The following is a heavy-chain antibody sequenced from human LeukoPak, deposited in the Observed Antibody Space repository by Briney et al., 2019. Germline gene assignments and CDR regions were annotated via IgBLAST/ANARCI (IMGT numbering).Heavy chain of an antibody. CDR2: ISGSGGST. D-gene: IGHD5-18*01. Sequence: GGSLRLSCAASGFTFSSYAMIWVRQAPGRGLEWVSAISGSGGSTHYADSVKGRFTISRDNSKNTLYLQMNSLRAEDTAVYYCEKDLRPVTLNWGQGTLVTVSS. CDR3: EKDLRPVTLN. J-gene: IGHJ4*02. CDR1: GFTFSSYA. V-gene: IGHV3-23*01.